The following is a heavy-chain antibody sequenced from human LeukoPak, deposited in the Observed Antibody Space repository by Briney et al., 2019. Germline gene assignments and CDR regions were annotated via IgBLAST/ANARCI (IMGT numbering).Heavy chain of an antibody. CDR1: GGSFSGYY. CDR3: ARDRGSGTLKNWFDS. V-gene: IGHV4-34*01. CDR2: INHSGST. J-gene: IGHJ5*01. Sequence: PSETLSLTCAVYGGSFSGYYWSWIRQPPGKGLEWIGEINHSGSTNYNPSLKSRVTISVDTSKNQFSLKLTSVTAADMAVYYCARDRGSGTLKNWFDSWGQGILVTVSS. D-gene: IGHD3-10*01.